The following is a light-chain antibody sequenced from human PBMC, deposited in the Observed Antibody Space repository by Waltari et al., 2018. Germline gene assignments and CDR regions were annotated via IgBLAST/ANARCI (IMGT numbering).Light chain of an antibody. CDR3: QSFDSNVRGGVV. J-gene: IGLJ3*02. Sequence: QSILTQPTSVSGAPGQRVTISCTGSSPNIGAGHDVHWYQAFPGTAPKLLIPGNNNRPSGVPDRFSGSKSGSSASLAINGLQAEDEADYYCQSFDSNVRGGVVFGGGTKVTVL. CDR2: GNN. CDR1: SPNIGAGHD. V-gene: IGLV1-40*01.